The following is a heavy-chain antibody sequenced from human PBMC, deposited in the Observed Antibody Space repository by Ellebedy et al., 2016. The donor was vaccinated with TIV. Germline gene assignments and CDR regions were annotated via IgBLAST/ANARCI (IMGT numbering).Heavy chain of an antibody. J-gene: IGHJ4*02. V-gene: IGHV3-30*03. CDR3: GSSAAGTGYYFDY. CDR2: ISYDGSNK. Sequence: GESLKISXAASGFTFRNYGINWVRQAPGKGLEWVAVISYDGSNKYYADSVKGRFTISRDNSKNTLYLQMNSLRAEDTAVYYCGSSAAGTGYYFDYWGQGTLVTVSS. CDR1: GFTFRNYG. D-gene: IGHD6-13*01.